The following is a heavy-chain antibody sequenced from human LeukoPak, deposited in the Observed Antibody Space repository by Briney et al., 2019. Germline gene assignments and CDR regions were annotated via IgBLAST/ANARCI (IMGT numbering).Heavy chain of an antibody. CDR1: GFTFSDNY. Sequence: KPGGSLRLSCAASGFTFSDNYLSWIRQAPGKGLEWISYISPSGSTIYYADSVKGRFTISRDNAKNSLYLQMNSLRAEDTALYHCVTYAYWGQGNLVTVSS. V-gene: IGHV3-11*04. D-gene: IGHD1-20*01. CDR3: VTYAY. J-gene: IGHJ4*02. CDR2: ISPSGSTI.